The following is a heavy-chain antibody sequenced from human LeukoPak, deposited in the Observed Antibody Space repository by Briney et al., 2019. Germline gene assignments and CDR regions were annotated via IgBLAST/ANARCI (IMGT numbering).Heavy chain of an antibody. J-gene: IGHJ4*02. CDR3: ARRGRAAAANFDY. V-gene: IGHV4-59*08. CDR1: DGSVSFYY. CDR2: VYYTGNT. Sequence: SETLSLTCTVSDGSVSFYYWNWIRQPPGKGLEWIGYVYYTGNTNYNPSLKSRVTISVDTSKHQFSLKLSSVTAADTAVYYCARRGRAAAANFDYWGQGTLVTVSS. D-gene: IGHD6-13*01.